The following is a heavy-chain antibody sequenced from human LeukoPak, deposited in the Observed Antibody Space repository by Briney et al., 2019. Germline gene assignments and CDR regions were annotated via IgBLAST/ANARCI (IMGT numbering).Heavy chain of an antibody. CDR2: IYYSGST. V-gene: IGHV4-31*03. D-gene: IGHD3-22*01. CDR1: GGSVGSGCYY. Sequence: PSETLSLTCTVSGGSVGSGCYYWSWIRQHPGKGLEWIGYIYYSGSTYYNPSLKSRVTISVDTSKNQFSLKLSSVTAADTAVYYCARDSVSSYYYDSSPLSNWGQGTLVTVSS. CDR3: ARDSVSSYYYDSSPLSN. J-gene: IGHJ4*02.